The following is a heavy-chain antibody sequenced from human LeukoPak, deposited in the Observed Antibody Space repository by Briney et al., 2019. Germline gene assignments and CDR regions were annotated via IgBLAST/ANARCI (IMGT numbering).Heavy chain of an antibody. Sequence: GGSLRLFCGASGFTFSRYAVRWVRHAPGRGLEWVSAISCSGCSTYYANSVKGRFTISRDNPKNTLYLQMNSLRAEDTAVYYCAKDYYSSGSYYKEYFQHWGQGTLVTVSS. J-gene: IGHJ1*01. CDR3: AKDYYSSGSYYKEYFQH. V-gene: IGHV3-23*01. CDR2: ISCSGCST. D-gene: IGHD3-10*01. CDR1: GFTFSRYA.